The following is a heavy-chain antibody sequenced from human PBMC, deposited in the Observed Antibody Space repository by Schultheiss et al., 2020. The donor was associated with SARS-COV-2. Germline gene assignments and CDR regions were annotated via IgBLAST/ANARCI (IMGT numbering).Heavy chain of an antibody. J-gene: IGHJ5*02. CDR2: IYYSGST. D-gene: IGHD6-13*01. Sequence: SETLSLTCTVSGDSISSYYWSWIRQPPGKGLEWIGYIYYSGSTNYHPSLKSRVTISVDTSKNQFSLKLSSVTAADTAVYYCARRNAAAHNNWFDPWGQGTLVTVSS. CDR3: ARRNAAAHNNWFDP. CDR1: GDSISSYY. V-gene: IGHV4-59*12.